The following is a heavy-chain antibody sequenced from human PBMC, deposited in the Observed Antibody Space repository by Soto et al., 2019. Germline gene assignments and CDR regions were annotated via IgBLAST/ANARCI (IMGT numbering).Heavy chain of an antibody. D-gene: IGHD2-8*01. Sequence: ASVKVSCKASGGSFSSYAISWVRQAPGQGLEWMGGIIPIFGNTGYAQKFQDRITLTRDTSITTAYMELSSLRSDDTAVYFCVRYGVAATYWGQGTQVTVSS. CDR3: VRYGVAATY. J-gene: IGHJ4*02. CDR2: IIPIFGNT. CDR1: GGSFSSYA. V-gene: IGHV1-8*02.